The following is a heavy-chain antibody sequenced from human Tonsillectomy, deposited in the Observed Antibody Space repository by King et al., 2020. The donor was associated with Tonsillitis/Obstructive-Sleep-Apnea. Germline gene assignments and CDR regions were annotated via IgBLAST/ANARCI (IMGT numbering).Heavy chain of an antibody. D-gene: IGHD2-2*01. V-gene: IGHV4-39*01. CDR1: GGSISSSSYY. J-gene: IGHJ5*02. CDR2: IYYSGST. Sequence: QLQESGPGLVKPSETLSLTCTVSGGSISSSSYYWGWIRQPPGKGLEWIGSIYYSGSTYYNPSLKSRVTISVDTSKNQFSLKLSSVTAADTAVYYCARHLTLGYCSSTSCRPNWFDPWGQGTLVTVSS. CDR3: ARHLTLGYCSSTSCRPNWFDP.